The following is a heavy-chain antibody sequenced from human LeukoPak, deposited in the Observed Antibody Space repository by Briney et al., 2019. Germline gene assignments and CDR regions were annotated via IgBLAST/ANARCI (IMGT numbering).Heavy chain of an antibody. V-gene: IGHV5-51*01. CDR3: ARLYYYYYMDV. CDR1: GSIFTSYW. Sequence: GESLQISCQGSGSIFTSYWIGWGRQMPGKRLEWMGIIYPGDSDTKYSPSFQGQVTISTHKSISTAYLQLSSLKAFDPAMYYCARLYYYYYMDVWGKGTTVTISS. CDR2: IYPGDSDT. J-gene: IGHJ6*03.